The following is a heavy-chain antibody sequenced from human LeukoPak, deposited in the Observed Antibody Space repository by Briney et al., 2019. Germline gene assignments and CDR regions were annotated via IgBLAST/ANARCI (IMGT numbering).Heavy chain of an antibody. D-gene: IGHD4/OR15-4a*01. CDR3: ARLGAGLGS. CDR2: ISRGDSPT. V-gene: IGHV3-11*01. Sequence: PGGSLRLSCAASGFTFNDFYMGWIRQAPGKGLKWVAYISRGDSPTYHADSVRGRFTISRDNAKNLLYLQMNSLRVDDTAVYYCARLGAGLGSWGQGPLVTVSS. J-gene: IGHJ4*02. CDR1: GFTFNDFY.